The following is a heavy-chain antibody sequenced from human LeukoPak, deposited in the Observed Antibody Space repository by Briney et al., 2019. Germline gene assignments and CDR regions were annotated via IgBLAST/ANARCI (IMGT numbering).Heavy chain of an antibody. J-gene: IGHJ6*02. V-gene: IGHV1-46*01. CDR1: GYTFTSYY. CDR3: ARDLTIAVADYYYYYGMDV. D-gene: IGHD6-19*01. CDR2: INPSGGST. Sequence: EASVKVSCKASGYTFTSYYMHWVRQAPGQGLEWMGIINPSGGSTSYAQRFQGRVTMTRDTSTSTVYMELSSLRPEDTAVYYCARDLTIAVADYYYYYGMDVWGQGTTVTVSS.